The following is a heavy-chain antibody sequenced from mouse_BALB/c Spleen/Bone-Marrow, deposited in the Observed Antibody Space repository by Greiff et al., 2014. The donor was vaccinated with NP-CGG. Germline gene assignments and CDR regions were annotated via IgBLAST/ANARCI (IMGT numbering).Heavy chain of an antibody. Sequence: QVQLQQSGPELVKPGASVKISCKASGYAFSSSWMNWVKQRPGQGLEWIGRIYPGDGNTNYNGKFKGKATLTADKSSTTAYMQLSSLTSVDSAVFFCALYDYDGHSWFAYWGQGTLVTVSA. V-gene: IGHV1-82*01. CDR1: GYAFSSSW. CDR3: ALYDYDGHSWFAY. CDR2: IYPGDGNT. J-gene: IGHJ3*01. D-gene: IGHD2-4*01.